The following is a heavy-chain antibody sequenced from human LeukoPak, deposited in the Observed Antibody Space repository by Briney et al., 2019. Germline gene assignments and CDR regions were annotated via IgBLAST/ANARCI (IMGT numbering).Heavy chain of an antibody. V-gene: IGHV1-2*02. CDR3: ARTQGPSYGSGSYFY. D-gene: IGHD3-10*01. J-gene: IGHJ4*02. Sequence: GESLKTSCKVSGYRVTNNWIGWVRQVPGKGLEWMGWINPNSGGTNYAQKFQGRVTMTRDTSISTAYMELSRLRSDDTAVYYCARTQGPSYGSGSYFYWGQGTLVTVSS. CDR1: GYRVTNNW. CDR2: INPNSGGT.